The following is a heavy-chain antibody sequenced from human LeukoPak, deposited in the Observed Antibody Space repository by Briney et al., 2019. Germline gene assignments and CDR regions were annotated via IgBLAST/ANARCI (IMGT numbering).Heavy chain of an antibody. CDR1: GGSISSSSYY. CDR2: IYYSGST. D-gene: IGHD3-3*01. J-gene: IGHJ5*02. CDR3: ARVFRGVVTSNWFDP. Sequence: SETLSLTCTVSGGSISSSSYYWGWIRQPPGKGLEWIGSIYYSGSTYYNPSLKSRLTISVDTSKSQLSLSLSSVTAADTALYYCARVFRGVVTSNWFDPWGQGTLVTVSS. V-gene: IGHV4-39*07.